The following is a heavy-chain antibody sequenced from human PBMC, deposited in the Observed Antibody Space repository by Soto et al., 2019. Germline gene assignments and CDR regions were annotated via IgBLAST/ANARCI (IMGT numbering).Heavy chain of an antibody. CDR1: GFTFGNYA. D-gene: IGHD3-9*01. Sequence: EVRLLESGGGIVQPGGSLRLSCEASGFTFGNYAMTWVRQAPGKGLECVSRISGSGGGTYYADSVKGRFTISRDNSENTLYLHLNSLRGEDTAIYYWARSPHRYDALTGPGYWGQGALVTVSS. J-gene: IGHJ4*02. V-gene: IGHV3-23*01. CDR3: ARSPHRYDALTGPGY. CDR2: ISGSGGGT.